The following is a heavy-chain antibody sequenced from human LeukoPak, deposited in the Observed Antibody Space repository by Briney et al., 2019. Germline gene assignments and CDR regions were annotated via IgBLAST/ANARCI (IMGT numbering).Heavy chain of an antibody. V-gene: IGHV3-23*01. CDR3: AKDGKQVVQKH. D-gene: IGHD6-13*01. CDR2: ISGSGGST. J-gene: IGHJ1*01. Sequence: GGSLRLSCAASGFTFSSYAMSWVRRAPGKGLEWVSAISGSGGSTYYADSVKGRFTISRDNSKNTLYLQMNSLRAEDTAVYYCAKDGKQVVQKHWGQGTLVTVSS. CDR1: GFTFSSYA.